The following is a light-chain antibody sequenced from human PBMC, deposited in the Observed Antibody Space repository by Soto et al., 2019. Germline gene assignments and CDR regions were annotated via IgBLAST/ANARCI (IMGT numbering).Light chain of an antibody. CDR2: DAS. J-gene: IGKJ1*01. V-gene: IGKV3-11*01. CDR3: QQYNNWPRT. CDR1: QSVSNY. Sequence: EIVLTQSPATLSLSPGERATLSCRTSQSVSNYLAWYQQKPGQAPRLLIYDASNRATGIPARFSGSGSGTESTLTISSLQSEDFAVYYCQQYNNWPRTFGQGTKVDIK.